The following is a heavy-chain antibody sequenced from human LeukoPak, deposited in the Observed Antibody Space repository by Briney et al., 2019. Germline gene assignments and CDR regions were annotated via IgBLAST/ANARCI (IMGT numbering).Heavy chain of an antibody. CDR2: ISSSGSTI. D-gene: IGHD2-2*01. J-gene: IGHJ4*02. V-gene: IGHV3-11*01. CDR1: GFTFSDYY. Sequence: GRSLRLSCAASGFTFSDYYMSWIRQAPGKGLEWVSYISSSGSTIYYADSVKGRFTISRDNAKNSLYLQMNSLKTEDTAVYYCSRESYQRPPSQPHHYYFDYWGLGTLVTVSS. CDR3: SRESYQRPPSQPHHYYFDY.